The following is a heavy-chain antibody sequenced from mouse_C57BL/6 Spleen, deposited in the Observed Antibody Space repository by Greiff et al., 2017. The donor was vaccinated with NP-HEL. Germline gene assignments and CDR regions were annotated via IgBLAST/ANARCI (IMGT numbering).Heavy chain of an antibody. CDR3: TRDGYYPWFAF. D-gene: IGHD2-3*01. Sequence: QVQLQQSGAELVRPGASVTLSCKASGYTFTDYEMHWVKQTPVHGLEWIGAIYPETGGTSYNQKFKGKAILTADKSSSTAYMELRSLTSEDSAVYYCTRDGYYPWFAFWGQGTLVAVSA. CDR2: IYPETGGT. V-gene: IGHV1-15*01. J-gene: IGHJ3*01. CDR1: GYTFTDYE.